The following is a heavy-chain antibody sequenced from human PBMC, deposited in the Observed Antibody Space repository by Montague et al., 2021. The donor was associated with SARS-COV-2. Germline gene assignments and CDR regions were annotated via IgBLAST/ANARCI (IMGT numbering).Heavy chain of an antibody. V-gene: IGHV4-59*01. J-gene: IGHJ5*02. CDR1: GDSISSYY. CDR2: IYYGGST. D-gene: IGHD3-10*01. CDR3: AREVSGSYYNGWFDP. Sequence: SETLSPTSTVSGDSISSYYWSWIRQPPGKGLEWIGYIYYGGSTNYNPSRRSGVTISVDTSKNQFSLKLSSVTAADTAVYYCAREVSGSYYNGWFDPWGQGTLVTVSS.